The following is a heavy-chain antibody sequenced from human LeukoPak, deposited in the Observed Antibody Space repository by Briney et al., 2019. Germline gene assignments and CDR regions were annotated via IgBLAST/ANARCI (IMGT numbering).Heavy chain of an antibody. Sequence: GGSLRLSCAASGFSFSNYWMCWVRQAPGKGLVCVSSINSDGSTTTYADSVKGRFTISRDNAKNTLYLQMNSLRAEDSALYYCARIRESLGLGAFDIWGQGTMVTVSS. D-gene: IGHD7-27*01. V-gene: IGHV3-74*03. CDR1: GFSFSNYW. J-gene: IGHJ3*02. CDR3: ARIRESLGLGAFDI. CDR2: INSDGSTT.